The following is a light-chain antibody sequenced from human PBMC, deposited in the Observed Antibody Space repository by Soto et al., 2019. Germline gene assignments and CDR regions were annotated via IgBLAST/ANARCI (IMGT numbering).Light chain of an antibody. CDR1: RSNIGTNI. CDR3: AAWDDGLNGVL. V-gene: IGLV1-44*01. Sequence: QSVLTQPPSASATPGQRVTISCSGSRSNIGTNIVNWYQQFPGTAPKLLIYSDNGRPSGVPDRFSGSRSGTSASLAISGLQSEDGVDYYWAAWDDGLNGVLFGGGTKLTVL. J-gene: IGLJ2*01. CDR2: SDN.